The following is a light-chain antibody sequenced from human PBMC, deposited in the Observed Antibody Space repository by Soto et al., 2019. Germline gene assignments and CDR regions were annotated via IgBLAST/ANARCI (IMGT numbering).Light chain of an antibody. CDR3: HTYNSYSLHT. CDR2: DAS. CDR1: QSISSW. Sequence: DIQMTQSPSTLSASVGDRGTITCRASQSISSWLSWYQQKPGKAPKLLLYDASSLESGVPSRFIGRGSGTEFTLTISSLQPDDCATYYCHTYNSYSLHTFGQGTKVDIK. V-gene: IGKV1-5*01. J-gene: IGKJ2*01.